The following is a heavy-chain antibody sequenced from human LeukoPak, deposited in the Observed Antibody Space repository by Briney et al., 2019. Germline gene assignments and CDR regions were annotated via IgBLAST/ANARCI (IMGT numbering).Heavy chain of an antibody. V-gene: IGHV3-48*03. Sequence: GGSLRLSCAASGVTLSSDEMYWVRQAPGKGLEWISDISPSGGHMSYADSVKGRFTISRDNAKNSLYMQINSLRAEDTAVYYCERDLARYRGFDMWGQGTMVTVSS. CDR3: ERDLARYRGFDM. CDR2: ISPSGGHM. J-gene: IGHJ3*02. CDR1: GVTLSSDE. D-gene: IGHD1-26*01.